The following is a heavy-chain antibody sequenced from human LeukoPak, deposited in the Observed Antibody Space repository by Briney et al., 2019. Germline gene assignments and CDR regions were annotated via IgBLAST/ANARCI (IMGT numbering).Heavy chain of an antibody. CDR3: ARAPVPTYYYDSSRYYRAFDI. CDR2: IYTSGST. J-gene: IGHJ3*02. CDR1: GGSISSDNFY. V-gene: IGHV4-61*02. D-gene: IGHD3-22*01. Sequence: SEXLSLTCTVSGGSISSDNFYWRWIRQPAGKGLEWIGRIYTSGSTNYNPSLKSRVTISVDTSKNQFSLKLSSVTAADTAVYYCARAPVPTYYYDSSRYYRAFDIWGQGTVVTVSS.